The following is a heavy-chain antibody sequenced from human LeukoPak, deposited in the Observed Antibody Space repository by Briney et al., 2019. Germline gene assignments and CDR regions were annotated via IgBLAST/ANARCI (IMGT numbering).Heavy chain of an antibody. D-gene: IGHD3-22*01. CDR3: AKVGADSSGYFNNWFDP. CDR1: GFTFDDYA. V-gene: IGHV3-43*02. CDR2: ISGDGGST. Sequence: GGSLRLSCAASGFTFDDYAMHWVRQAPGRGLEWVSLISGDGGSTYYADSVKGRFTISRDNSKNSLYLQMNSLRTEDTALYYCAKVGADSSGYFNNWFDPWGQGTLVTVSS. J-gene: IGHJ5*02.